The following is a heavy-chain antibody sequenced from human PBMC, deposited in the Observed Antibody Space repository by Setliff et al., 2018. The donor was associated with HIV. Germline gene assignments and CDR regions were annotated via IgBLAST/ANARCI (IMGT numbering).Heavy chain of an antibody. CDR3: ARELLRSWDGSENSYKPYYFDY. V-gene: IGHV4-38-2*02. Sequence: SETLSLTCAVSGYAISSGYYWGWIRRPPGKGLEWIGSIYNRGSTYYNPSLKSRVTISVDTSKNQFPLKLSSVTAADTAVYYCARELLRSWDGSENSYKPYYFDYWGQGTLVTVSS. J-gene: IGHJ4*02. D-gene: IGHD3-10*01. CDR1: GYAISSGYY. CDR2: IYNRGST.